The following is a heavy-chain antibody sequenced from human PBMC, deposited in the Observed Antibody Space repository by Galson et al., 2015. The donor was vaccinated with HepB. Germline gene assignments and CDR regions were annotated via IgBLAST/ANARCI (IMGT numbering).Heavy chain of an antibody. Sequence: ETLSLTCTVSGGSISSYYWSWIRQPPGKGLEWIGYIYYSGSTNYNPSLKSRVTISVDTSKNQFSLKLSSVTAADTAVYYCARLGELSLVAFDIWGQGTMVTVSS. CDR2: IYYSGST. CDR1: GGSISSYY. CDR3: ARLGELSLVAFDI. V-gene: IGHV4-59*01. J-gene: IGHJ3*02. D-gene: IGHD3-16*02.